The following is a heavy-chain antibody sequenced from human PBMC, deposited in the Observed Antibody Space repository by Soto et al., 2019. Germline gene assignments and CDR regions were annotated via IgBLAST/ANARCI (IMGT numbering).Heavy chain of an antibody. CDR2: INPNSGGT. CDR3: ARAMDEMATTYPFFDY. D-gene: IGHD5-12*01. V-gene: IGHV1-2*04. Sequence: ASVKVSCKASGYTFTGYYMHWVRQAPGQGLEWMGWINPNSGGTNYAQKFQGWVTMTRDTSISTAYMELSRLRSDDTAVYYCARAMDEMATTYPFFDYWGQGTLVTVSS. CDR1: GYTFTGYY. J-gene: IGHJ4*02.